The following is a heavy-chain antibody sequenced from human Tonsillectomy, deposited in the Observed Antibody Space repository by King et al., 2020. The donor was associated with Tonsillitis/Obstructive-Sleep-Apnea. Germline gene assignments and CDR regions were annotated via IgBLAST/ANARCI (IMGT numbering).Heavy chain of an antibody. CDR2: IYYTGST. CDR1: GHSIRSSSYY. D-gene: IGHD5-24*01. CDR3: ARHVRDGYGTNFDY. J-gene: IGHJ4*02. V-gene: IGHV4-39*01. Sequence: QLQESGPGLVKPSETLSLTCTVSGHSIRSSSYYWGWIRQPPGKGLEWIGTIYYTGSTYYNPSLKSRVTISVDTSKNQFSLKLSSVTAAHTAVYYCARHVRDGYGTNFDYWGQGTLVTVSS.